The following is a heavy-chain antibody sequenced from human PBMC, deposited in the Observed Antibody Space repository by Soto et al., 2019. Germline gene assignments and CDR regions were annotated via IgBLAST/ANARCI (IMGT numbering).Heavy chain of an antibody. CDR1: GYTFTYFW. V-gene: IGHV5-51*01. J-gene: IGHJ4*02. Sequence: GESLKISCNGSGYTFTYFWIAWVRQMPWKGLEWMGLVYPDDSDTRYSPSLQGQVTISADKSISTAYLQWRSLKASDTAMYYCARRDYYDSTAYFYWGQGTLVTVSS. CDR2: VYPDDSDT. CDR3: ARRDYYDSTAYFY. D-gene: IGHD3-22*01.